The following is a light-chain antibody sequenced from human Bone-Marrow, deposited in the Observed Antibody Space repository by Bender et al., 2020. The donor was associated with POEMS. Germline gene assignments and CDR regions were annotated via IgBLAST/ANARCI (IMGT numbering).Light chain of an antibody. CDR1: SSDVGSYNY. CDR3: SSYTSSSTLV. J-gene: IGLJ3*02. CDR2: EVS. Sequence: QFALTQPASVSGSPGQSITISCTGTSSDVGSYNYVSWYQQYPGKVPKLMIYEVSNRPSGVSNRFSGSKSGNAASLTISGLQAEDEADYYCSSYTSSSTLVFGGGTKLTVL. V-gene: IGLV2-14*01.